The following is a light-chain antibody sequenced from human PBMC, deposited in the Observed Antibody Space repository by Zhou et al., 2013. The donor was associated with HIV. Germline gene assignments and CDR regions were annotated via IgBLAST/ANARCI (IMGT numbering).Light chain of an antibody. CDR2: KAS. Sequence: DIQMTQSPSTLSASVGDRVTITCRASQSISNWLAWYQQKPGKAPKLLIYKASSLERGVPARFSGSGSGTDFTLTISSLQPEDFATYYCHRLHIPVTFGHGDQTWRSN. J-gene: IGKJ2*01. CDR3: HRLHIPVT. CDR1: QSISNW. V-gene: IGKV1-5*03.